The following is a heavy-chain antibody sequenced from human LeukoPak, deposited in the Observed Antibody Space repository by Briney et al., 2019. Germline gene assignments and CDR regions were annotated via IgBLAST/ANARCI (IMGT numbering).Heavy chain of an antibody. CDR3: AGGGGYYGIDY. V-gene: IGHV3-66*02. J-gene: IGHJ4*02. Sequence: GGSLRLSCAASGFTVNSNYLNWVRQAPGKGLEWVSVLYADGKTYYADSVKGRFTISRDNSKNNLYLQMNSLRPEDTAVYYCAGGGGYYGIDYWGQGTLVTVSS. CDR1: GFTVNSNY. D-gene: IGHD3-10*01. CDR2: LYADGKT.